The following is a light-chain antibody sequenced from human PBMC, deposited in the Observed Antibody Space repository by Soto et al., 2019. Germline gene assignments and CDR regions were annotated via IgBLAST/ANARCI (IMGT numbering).Light chain of an antibody. V-gene: IGLV2-14*03. Sequence: QSALTQPASVSGSPGQSITISCTGTTSDVGGYNYVSWYQHHTGKAPKLVIFDVSNRPSEVSHRFSGSKSGNTASLTISGLQAEDEADYHCSSYTGSNTLVFGGGTKVTVL. CDR3: SSYTGSNTLV. J-gene: IGLJ3*02. CDR2: DVS. CDR1: TSDVGGYNY.